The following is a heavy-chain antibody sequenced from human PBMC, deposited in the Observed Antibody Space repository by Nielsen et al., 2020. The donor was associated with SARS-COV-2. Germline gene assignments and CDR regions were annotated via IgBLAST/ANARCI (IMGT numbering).Heavy chain of an antibody. CDR3: ARSPFHRSSWYGMDV. CDR1: GFSFNTYS. D-gene: IGHD6-13*01. Sequence: GESLNISCVASGFSFNTYSMNWVRQAPGKGLEWVSYISGGSATIYYADSVKGRFTISRDNVKNSLYLQLSSLSAEDTAVYYCARSPFHRSSWYGMDVWGQGTTVTVSS. J-gene: IGHJ6*02. CDR2: ISGGSATI. V-gene: IGHV3-48*01.